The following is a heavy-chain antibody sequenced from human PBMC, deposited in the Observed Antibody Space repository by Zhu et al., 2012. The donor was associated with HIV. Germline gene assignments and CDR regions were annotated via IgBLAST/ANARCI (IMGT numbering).Heavy chain of an antibody. Sequence: QVQLTESGPGLVEPSETLSLTCTIGGYSINSDYYWAWVRQPPGRGLEWIGSIYQTGSAYHNPSLKGRVTMSVDNISRPVFSLKLSSVTAADTAVYFCARLRVAASAIGFDYWGQGILVT. D-gene: IGHD2-21*02. CDR1: GYSINSDYY. V-gene: IGHV4-38-2*02. CDR2: IYQTGSA. CDR3: ARLRVAASAIGFDY. J-gene: IGHJ4*02.